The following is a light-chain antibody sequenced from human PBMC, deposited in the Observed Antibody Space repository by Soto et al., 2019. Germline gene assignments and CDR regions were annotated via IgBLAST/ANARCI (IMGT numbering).Light chain of an antibody. Sequence: AIRMTQSPSSFSASTGDRVTITCRASQDVSSYLAWYQQKPGKAPELLIYAASTLQTGVPSRFSGSGSGTDFTLTISNLQSEDFATYYCQQSYNHPSTFGQGTKVEI. J-gene: IGKJ1*01. V-gene: IGKV1-8*01. CDR2: AAS. CDR1: QDVSSY. CDR3: QQSYNHPST.